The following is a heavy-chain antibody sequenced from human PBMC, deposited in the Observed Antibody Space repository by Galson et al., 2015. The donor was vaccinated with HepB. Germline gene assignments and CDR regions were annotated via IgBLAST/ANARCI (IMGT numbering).Heavy chain of an antibody. Sequence: ETLSLTCTVPGGSISSSSYYWGWIRQPPGKGLEWIGSIYYSGSTYYNPSLKSRVTISLDTSKNQFSLKLRSVTAADTAVYYCAIYSSSWNWFDPWGQGTLVTVSS. J-gene: IGHJ5*02. CDR1: GGSISSSSYY. CDR3: AIYSSSWNWFDP. D-gene: IGHD6-13*01. V-gene: IGHV4-39*07. CDR2: IYYSGST.